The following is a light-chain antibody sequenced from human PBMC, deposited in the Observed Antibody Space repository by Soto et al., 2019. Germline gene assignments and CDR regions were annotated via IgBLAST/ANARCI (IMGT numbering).Light chain of an antibody. CDR1: QNINSW. CDR2: EAS. J-gene: IGKJ1*01. CDR3: QQYNSNSPT. V-gene: IGKV1-5*03. Sequence: DIHMTQSPSTLSASVGDRVTITCRASQNINSWLAWYQQKPGKAPKFLIYEASNLQSGVPSRFSGSGSGTEFTLTISSLQPDDFATYYCQQYNSNSPTFGQGTKVDIK.